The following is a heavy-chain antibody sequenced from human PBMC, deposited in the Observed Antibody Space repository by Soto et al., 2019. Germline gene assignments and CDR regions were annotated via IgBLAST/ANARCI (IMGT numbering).Heavy chain of an antibody. D-gene: IGHD2-21*02. CDR1: GGTFSSYA. CDR2: IIPIFGTA. Sequence: GASVKVSCKASGGTFSSYAISWVRQAPGQGLEWMGGIIPIFGTANYAQKFQGRVTITADESTSTAYMELSSLRSEDTAVYYCASTYCGGDCYSFRYYFDYWGQGTLVTVSS. J-gene: IGHJ4*02. CDR3: ASTYCGGDCYSFRYYFDY. V-gene: IGHV1-69*13.